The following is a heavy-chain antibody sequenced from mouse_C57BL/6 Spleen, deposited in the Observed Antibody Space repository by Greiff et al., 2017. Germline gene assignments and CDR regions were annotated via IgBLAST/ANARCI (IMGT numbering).Heavy chain of an antibody. CDR1: GFTFSSYA. CDR2: ISDGGSYT. Sequence: EVKLMESGGGLVKPGGSLKLSCAASGFTFSSYAMSWVRQTPEKRLEWVATISDGGSYTYYPDNVKGRFTISRDKAKNNLYLQMSQLKSEDTAMYYCARGITRVVGRWYFDVWGTGTTVTVSS. J-gene: IGHJ1*03. V-gene: IGHV5-4*03. CDR3: ARGITRVVGRWYFDV. D-gene: IGHD1-1*01.